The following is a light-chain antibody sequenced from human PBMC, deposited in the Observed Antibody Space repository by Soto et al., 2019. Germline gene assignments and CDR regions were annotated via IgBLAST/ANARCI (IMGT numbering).Light chain of an antibody. CDR1: QDISNY. V-gene: IGKV1-33*01. CDR3: QEYDNLYT. Sequence: DIQMTQSPSSLSASVGDRVTITCQASQDISNYLNWYQQKPGKAPKLLIYDASNLEPGVPSRFSGSGSGTDFAVTITRLQPEDIATYYCQEYDNLYTFGQGTKLEIK. CDR2: DAS. J-gene: IGKJ2*01.